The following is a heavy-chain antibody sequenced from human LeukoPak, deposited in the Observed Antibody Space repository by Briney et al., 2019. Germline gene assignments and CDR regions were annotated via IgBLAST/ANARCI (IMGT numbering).Heavy chain of an antibody. CDR1: GFTFSSYA. CDR3: AKDPVGGVVVP. V-gene: IGHV3-23*01. Sequence: GGSLRLSCAASGFTFSSYAMTWVRQAPGKGLEWVSSLTNGGVSAYYADSVKGRFTISRDNSKNTLYLQMSSLRAEDTAEYYCAKDPVGGVVVPWGQGTLVTVSS. D-gene: IGHD2-15*01. CDR2: LTNGGVSA. J-gene: IGHJ5*02.